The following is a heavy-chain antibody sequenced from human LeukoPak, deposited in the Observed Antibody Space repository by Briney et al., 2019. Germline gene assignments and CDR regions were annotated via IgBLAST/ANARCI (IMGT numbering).Heavy chain of an antibody. CDR1: GGSVMSYY. CDR3: VRDWEGFNFDI. CDR2: IHNSGST. Sequence: PSETLSLTCIVSGGSVMSYYWSWIRRPPGEGLEWIAYIHNSGSTNYNPSLKSRVTISVDTSKNHFSLKLTSVTAADTAVYYCVRDWEGFNFDIWGQGTMVTVSS. V-gene: IGHV4-59*02. J-gene: IGHJ3*02. D-gene: IGHD1-26*01.